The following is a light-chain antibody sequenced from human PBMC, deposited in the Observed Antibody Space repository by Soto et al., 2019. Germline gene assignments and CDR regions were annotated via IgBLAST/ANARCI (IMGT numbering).Light chain of an antibody. CDR3: SSYTRYNNVI. J-gene: IGLJ2*01. Sequence: QSALTQPASVSGSPGQSVTISCTGTSSDVGDSNYVSWFQQHPGKAPKVMIYEVSNRPSGVSNRFSGSKSGNTASLTISGVQAEDEADYHCSSYTRYNNVIFGGGTKLTVL. V-gene: IGLV2-14*01. CDR1: SSDVGDSNY. CDR2: EVS.